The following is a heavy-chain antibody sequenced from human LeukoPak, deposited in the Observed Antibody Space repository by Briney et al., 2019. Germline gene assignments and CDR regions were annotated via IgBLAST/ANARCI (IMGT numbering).Heavy chain of an antibody. CDR3: ARDQNYYGSGSQNYYYYYYMGV. Sequence: GGSLRLSCAASGFTFSSYSMNWVRQAPGKGLEWVANIKQDGSEKWYVDSVKGRFTISRDNAKNSLYLQMNSLRVEDTAVYYCARDQNYYGSGSQNYYYYYYMGVWGKGTTVTVSS. D-gene: IGHD3-10*01. J-gene: IGHJ6*03. V-gene: IGHV3-7*01. CDR1: GFTFSSYS. CDR2: IKQDGSEK.